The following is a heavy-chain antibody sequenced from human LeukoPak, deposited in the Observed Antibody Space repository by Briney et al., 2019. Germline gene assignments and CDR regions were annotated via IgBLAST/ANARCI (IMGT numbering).Heavy chain of an antibody. V-gene: IGHV3-53*01. J-gene: IGHJ3*02. CDR3: ARDKVDTAMVGWGAFDI. D-gene: IGHD5-18*01. Sequence: GGSLRLSCSASGFTVSSNYMSWVRRAPGKGLEWVSVIYSGGSTYYAESVKGRFTISRDNSKNTLYLQLNSLRAEETAVYYCARDKVDTAMVGWGAFDIWGEGTMVTVSS. CDR1: GFTVSSNY. CDR2: IYSGGST.